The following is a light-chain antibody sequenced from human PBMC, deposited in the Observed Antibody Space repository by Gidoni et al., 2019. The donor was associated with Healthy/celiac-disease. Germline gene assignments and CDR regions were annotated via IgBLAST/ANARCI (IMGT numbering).Light chain of an antibody. V-gene: IGKV4-1*01. J-gene: IGKJ2*01. CDR2: WAS. Sequence: DIVMTQSPDSLPVSLCERATINCKSSQSVLYSSNNKNYLAWYQQKPGQPPKLLIYWASTRESGVPDRFSGSGSGTDFTLTSSSLQAEDVAVYYCQQYYSTPQTFGQGTKLEIK. CDR1: QSVLYSSNNKNY. CDR3: QQYYSTPQT.